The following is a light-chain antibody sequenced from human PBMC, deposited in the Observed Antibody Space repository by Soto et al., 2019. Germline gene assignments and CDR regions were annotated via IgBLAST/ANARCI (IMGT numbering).Light chain of an antibody. V-gene: IGKV3-11*01. Sequence: EIVLTQSPATLSLSPWERATLSCMASQSVSSYLAWYQQKPGQAPRLLIYDASNRATGIPARFSGSGSGTDFTLTISSLEPEDFAVYYCQQRSNWPLTFGGGTKVDIK. J-gene: IGKJ4*01. CDR3: QQRSNWPLT. CDR2: DAS. CDR1: QSVSSY.